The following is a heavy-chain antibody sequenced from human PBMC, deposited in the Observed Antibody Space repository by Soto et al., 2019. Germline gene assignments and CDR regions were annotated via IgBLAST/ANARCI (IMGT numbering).Heavy chain of an antibody. CDR2: ISFDGANK. D-gene: IGHD5-18*01. V-gene: IGHV3-30-3*01. Sequence: GGSLRLSCVASGFIFNRFAMHWVRQAPGKGLDWVAFISFDGANKYNADSVKGRFTISRDNSRSTVYLQMNSVGAEDTAVYYCARGGDSYGYGEYYYYGMDVWGQGTTVTVSS. CDR3: ARGGDSYGYGEYYYYGMDV. J-gene: IGHJ6*02. CDR1: GFIFNRFA.